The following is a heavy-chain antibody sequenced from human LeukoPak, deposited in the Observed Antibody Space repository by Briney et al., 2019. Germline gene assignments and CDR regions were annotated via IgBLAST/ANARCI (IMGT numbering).Heavy chain of an antibody. CDR3: AKDRELRFPLGPFDY. J-gene: IGHJ4*02. CDR2: ISGSGGST. Sequence: PGGSLRLSCAASGFTFSSYAMSWVRQAPGKGLEWVSAISGSGGSTYYADSVKGRFTISRDSSKNTLYLQMNSLRAEDTAVYYCAKDRELRFPLGPFDYWGQGTLVTVSS. D-gene: IGHD3-3*01. V-gene: IGHV3-23*01. CDR1: GFTFSSYA.